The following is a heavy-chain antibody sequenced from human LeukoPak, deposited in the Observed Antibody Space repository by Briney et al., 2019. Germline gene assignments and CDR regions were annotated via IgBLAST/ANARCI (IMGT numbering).Heavy chain of an antibody. D-gene: IGHD2-2*02. CDR3: ARGYCSSTSCYTGGWFDP. V-gene: IGHV4-34*01. CDR1: GGSFSGYY. J-gene: IGHJ5*02. CDR2: INHSGST. Sequence: SETLSLTCAVYGGSFSGYYWSWIRQPPGKGLEWIGEINHSGSTNYNPSLKSRVIISVDTSKNQFSLKLSSVTAADTAVYYCARGYCSSTSCYTGGWFDPWGQGTLVTVSS.